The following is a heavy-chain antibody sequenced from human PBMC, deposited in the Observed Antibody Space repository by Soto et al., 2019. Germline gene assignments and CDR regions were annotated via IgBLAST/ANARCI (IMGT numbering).Heavy chain of an antibody. CDR1: GYSFTSYW. Sequence: EVQLVQSGAEVKKAGESLKISCKGSGYSFTSYWIGWVRQMPGKGLEGMGIIYPGDSDTSYGPSFQCKVTISADKSVSTAYLQWSSLTASDTAMYYCASPQTPGYSSRWDSWGQGTLVTVSS. V-gene: IGHV5-51*03. CDR2: IYPGDSDT. J-gene: IGHJ4*02. D-gene: IGHD6-13*01. CDR3: ASPQTPGYSSRWDS.